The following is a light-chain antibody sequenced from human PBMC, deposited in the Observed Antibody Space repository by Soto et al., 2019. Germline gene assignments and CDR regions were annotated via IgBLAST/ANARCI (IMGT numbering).Light chain of an antibody. Sequence: QSVLTQPASVSGSPGQSITISCTGTSSDVGGYNYVSWYQQHPGKAPKLMIYGVSNRPSGVSNRFSGSKSDNTASLTISGLQAEDEADYYCSSYRRSSTLVFGSGTKVTVL. V-gene: IGLV2-14*01. J-gene: IGLJ1*01. CDR1: SSDVGGYNY. CDR2: GVS. CDR3: SSYRRSSTLV.